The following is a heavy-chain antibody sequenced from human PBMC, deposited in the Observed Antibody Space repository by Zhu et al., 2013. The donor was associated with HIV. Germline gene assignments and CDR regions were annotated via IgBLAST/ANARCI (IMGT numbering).Heavy chain of an antibody. D-gene: IGHD6-6*01. J-gene: IGHJ5*02. V-gene: IGHV1-2*02. Sequence: QVQLVQSGAEVKKPGASVKVSCKASGYTFTRYYMHWVRQAPGQGLEWMGWINPNSGGTKYAQKFQGRVTMTRDTSISTAYMELSSLRSDDTAVYYCANYRSSEQHNWFDPWGQGTLGHRLL. CDR1: GYTFTRYY. CDR2: INPNSGGT. CDR3: ANYRSSEQHNWFDP.